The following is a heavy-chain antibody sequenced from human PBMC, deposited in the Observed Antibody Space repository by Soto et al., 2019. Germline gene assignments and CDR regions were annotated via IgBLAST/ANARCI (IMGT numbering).Heavy chain of an antibody. D-gene: IGHD5-12*01. CDR1: GGSVSSGAYY. CDR3: ARARLRAVYAIDI. CDR2: IYSSGST. J-gene: IGHJ3*02. V-gene: IGHV4-31*03. Sequence: PSETLSLTCTVSGGSVSSGAYYWTWIRQRPGKGLEWIGYIYSSGSTYYSPSLKSRLSISLDTSKNQFSLRLSSVTAADTAMYYCARARLRAVYAIDIRGQGTMVTVPS.